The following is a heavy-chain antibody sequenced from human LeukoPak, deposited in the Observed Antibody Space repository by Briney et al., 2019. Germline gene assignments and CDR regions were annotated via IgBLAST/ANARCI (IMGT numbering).Heavy chain of an antibody. J-gene: IGHJ4*02. D-gene: IGHD3-22*01. Sequence: PGGSLRLSCAASGFTFSNYAMSWVRQAPGKGLEWVSGIYGGNTYYADSVKGRFTISRDNSKNTLYLQMSSLRAEDTAVYYCAKEMYYYDSSGYYLFDYWGQGTLVTVSS. V-gene: IGHV3-23*01. CDR2: IYGGNT. CDR1: GFTFSNYA. CDR3: AKEMYYYDSSGYYLFDY.